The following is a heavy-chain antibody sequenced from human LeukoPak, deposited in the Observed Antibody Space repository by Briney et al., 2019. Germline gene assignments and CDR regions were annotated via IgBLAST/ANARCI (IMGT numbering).Heavy chain of an antibody. CDR2: ISSSDSTI. V-gene: IGHV3-11*01. CDR3: AWMAAAYDFDY. CDR1: GFTFSDHY. Sequence: PGGSLRLSCAASGFTFSDHYMNWIRQAPGKGLEWISYISSSDSTIYYADSVKGRFTISRDNADNSLYLQMNSLRAEGTALYYCAWMAAAYDFDYWGQGILVTVSS. J-gene: IGHJ4*02. D-gene: IGHD6-25*01.